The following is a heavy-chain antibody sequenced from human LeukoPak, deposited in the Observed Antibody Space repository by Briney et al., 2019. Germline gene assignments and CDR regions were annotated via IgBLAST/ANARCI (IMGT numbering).Heavy chain of an antibody. CDR2: INHSGSA. CDR1: GGSFSGYY. V-gene: IGHV4-34*01. D-gene: IGHD3-22*01. Sequence: SETLSLTCALYGGSFSGYYWSWIRQPPGKGLEWIGEINHSGSANYNPSLKSRVTISVDTSKNQFSLKLSSVTAADTAVYYCARIEYYYDSSGYYTHYYYYYYMDVWGKGTTVTISS. J-gene: IGHJ6*03. CDR3: ARIEYYYDSSGYYTHYYYYYYMDV.